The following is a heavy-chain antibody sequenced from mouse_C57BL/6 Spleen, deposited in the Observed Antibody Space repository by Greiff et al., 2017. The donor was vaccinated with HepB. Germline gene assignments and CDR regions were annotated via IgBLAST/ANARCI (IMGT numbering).Heavy chain of an antibody. CDR1: GYTFTSYW. J-gene: IGHJ3*01. CDR2: IHPNSGST. Sequence: QVQLQQPGAELVKPGASVKLSCKASGYTFTSYWMHWVKQRPGQGLEWIGMIHPNSGSTNYNEKFKSKATLTVDKSSSTAYMQLSSLTSEDSAVYYCARSEGTGKSWFAYWGQGTLVTVSA. V-gene: IGHV1-64*01. CDR3: ARSEGTGKSWFAY.